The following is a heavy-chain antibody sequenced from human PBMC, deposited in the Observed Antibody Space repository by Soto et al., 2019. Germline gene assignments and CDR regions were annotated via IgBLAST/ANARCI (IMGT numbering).Heavy chain of an antibody. V-gene: IGHV4-59*08. CDR3: ARRGELRTRYCSGGSCYNYYYYYMDV. CDR1: GGSISSYY. Sequence: SETLSLTCTVSGGSISSYYWSWIRQPPGKGLEWIGYIYYSGSTNYNPSLKSRVTISVDTSKNQFSLKLSSVTAADTAVYYCARRGELRTRYCSGGSCYNYYYYYMDVWGKGTTVTVSS. J-gene: IGHJ6*03. D-gene: IGHD2-15*01. CDR2: IYYSGST.